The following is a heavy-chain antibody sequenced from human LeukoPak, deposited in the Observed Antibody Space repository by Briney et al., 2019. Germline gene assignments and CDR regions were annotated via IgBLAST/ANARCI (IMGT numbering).Heavy chain of an antibody. CDR1: GFTFSSYG. J-gene: IGHJ3*02. CDR2: ISGSGGST. V-gene: IGHV3-23*01. Sequence: PGGSLRLSCAASGFTFSSYGMSWVRQAPGKGLEWVSAISGSGGSTYYADSVKGRFTISRDNSKNTLYLQMNSLRAEDTAVYYCARDSFGVNAFSIWGQGTVVTVSS. D-gene: IGHD3-10*01. CDR3: ARDSFGVNAFSI.